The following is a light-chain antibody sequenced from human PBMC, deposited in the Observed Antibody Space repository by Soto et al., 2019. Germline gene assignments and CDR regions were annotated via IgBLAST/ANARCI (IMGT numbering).Light chain of an antibody. CDR2: WAS. Sequence: DIVMTQSPDSLAVSLGERATINCKSSQSVLYSSNNKNYLAWYQQKPGQPPKLLIYWASTRESGVPDRVSGSGSGTDFTLTISSLQAEDVAVYYCQQYYSSPKTFGQGTKREIK. J-gene: IGKJ2*01. CDR1: QSVLYSSNNKNY. V-gene: IGKV4-1*01. CDR3: QQYYSSPKT.